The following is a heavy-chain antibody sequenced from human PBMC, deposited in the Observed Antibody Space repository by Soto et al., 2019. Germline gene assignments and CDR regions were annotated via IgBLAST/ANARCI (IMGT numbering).Heavy chain of an antibody. CDR2: IYYSGST. Sequence: SSETLSLTCTVSGGSISSGGYYRSWSRQHPGKGLEWIGYIYYSGSTYYNPSLKSRVTISVDTSKNQFSLKLSSVTAADTAVYYCARGGPTIFGVVINSGPPFDPWAQGTLVTVSS. CDR3: ARGGPTIFGVVINSGPPFDP. J-gene: IGHJ5*02. CDR1: GGSISSGGYY. D-gene: IGHD3-3*01. V-gene: IGHV4-31*03.